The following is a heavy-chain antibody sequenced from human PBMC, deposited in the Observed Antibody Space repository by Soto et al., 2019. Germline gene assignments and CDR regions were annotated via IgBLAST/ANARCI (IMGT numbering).Heavy chain of an antibody. V-gene: IGHV3-11*05. CDR3: ARDRYGPGWFDP. CDR1: GFTFSDYY. Sequence: GGSLRLSCAASGFTFSDYYMNWIRQAPGKGLEWVSYISRSSTYTNYADSVKGRFTISRDNAKNSLYLQMNSLRAEDTAVYYCARDRYGPGWFDPWGQGTLVTVSS. D-gene: IGHD5-18*01. J-gene: IGHJ5*02. CDR2: ISRSSTYT.